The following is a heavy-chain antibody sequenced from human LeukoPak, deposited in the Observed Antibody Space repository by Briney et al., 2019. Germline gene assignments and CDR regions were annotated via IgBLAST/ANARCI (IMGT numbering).Heavy chain of an antibody. CDR3: ARDVPPGGFDP. CDR1: GFTFSSYS. Sequence: GGSLRLSCAASGFTFSSYSMTWVRQAPGKGLEWVSSISSSSSYIYYADSVKGRFTISRDNAKNSLYLQMNSLRAEDTAVYYCARDVPPGGFDPWGQGTLVTVSS. J-gene: IGHJ5*02. D-gene: IGHD2-2*01. CDR2: ISSSSSYI. V-gene: IGHV3-21*01.